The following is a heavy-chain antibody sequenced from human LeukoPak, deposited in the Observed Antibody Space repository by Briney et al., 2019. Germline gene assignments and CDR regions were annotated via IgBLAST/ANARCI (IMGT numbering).Heavy chain of an antibody. D-gene: IGHD6-19*01. CDR3: ARGGSGWTGDPFDY. V-gene: IGHV4-4*07. J-gene: IGHJ4*02. Sequence: SETLSRTCTVSGGSISSYYWSWIRQPAGKGLEWIGRIYTSGSTNYNPSLKSRVTMSVDTSKNQFSLKLSSVTAADTAVYYCARGGSGWTGDPFDYWGQGTLVTVSS. CDR2: IYTSGST. CDR1: GGSISSYY.